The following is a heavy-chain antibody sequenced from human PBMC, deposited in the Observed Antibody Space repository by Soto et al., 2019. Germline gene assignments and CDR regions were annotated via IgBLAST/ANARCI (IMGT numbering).Heavy chain of an antibody. D-gene: IGHD6-19*01. CDR1: VGSFSGYY. CDR3: ARGIFGYGWYNWFDP. J-gene: IGHJ5*02. Sequence: PSETLSLTCGVYVGSFSGYYWSWIRQPPGKGLEWIGEINHSGSTNYNPSLKSRVTISVDTSKKQFSLKLSSVTVADTAVYYCARGIFGYGWYNWFDPWGQGNLVTVSS. V-gene: IGHV4-34*01. CDR2: INHSGST.